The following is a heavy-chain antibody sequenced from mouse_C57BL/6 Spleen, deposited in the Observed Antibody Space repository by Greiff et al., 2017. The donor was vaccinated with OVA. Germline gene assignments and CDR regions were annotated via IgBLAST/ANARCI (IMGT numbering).Heavy chain of an antibody. Sequence: EVHLVESGGGLVKPGGSLKLSCAASGFTFSDYGMHWVRQAPEKGLEWVAYISSGSSTIYYADTVKGRFTISRDNAKNTLFLQMTSLRSEDSAMDYCARRVTAMDYWGQGTSVTVSS. J-gene: IGHJ4*01. CDR1: GFTFSDYG. CDR2: ISSGSSTI. D-gene: IGHD2-2*01. CDR3: ARRVTAMDY. V-gene: IGHV5-17*01.